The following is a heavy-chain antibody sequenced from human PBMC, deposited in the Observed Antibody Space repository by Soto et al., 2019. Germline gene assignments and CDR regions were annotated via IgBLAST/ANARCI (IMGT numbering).Heavy chain of an antibody. D-gene: IGHD1-1*01. CDR1: SGSISSSNW. CDR3: ARGVQLERRGAFYI. J-gene: IGHJ3*02. Sequence: QVQLQESGPGLVKPSGTLSLTCAVSSGSISSSNWWSWVRQPPGKGLEWIGDIYHSVSTNYNPSLPSRLTLSVDKSEHQFSLKVSSVTAAYTAVYYCARGVQLERRGAFYIWGQGTMVTVSS. V-gene: IGHV4-4*02. CDR2: IYHSVST.